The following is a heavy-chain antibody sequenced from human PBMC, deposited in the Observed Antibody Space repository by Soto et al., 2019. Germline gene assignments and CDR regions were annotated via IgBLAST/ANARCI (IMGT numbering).Heavy chain of an antibody. V-gene: IGHV3-30-3*01. CDR3: ARAGCDGGRCYTLVGLRYGMDV. J-gene: IGHJ6*02. Sequence: QVQLVESGGGVVQPGRSLRLSCAASGFTFSSYAMYWVRQAPGKGLEWVAVISYDGSNKYYADSVKGRFTISRDNSKNTLYLQINGLRADDTAVYYCARAGCDGGRCYTLVGLRYGMDVWGQGTTVTVSS. D-gene: IGHD2-15*01. CDR1: GFTFSSYA. CDR2: ISYDGSNK.